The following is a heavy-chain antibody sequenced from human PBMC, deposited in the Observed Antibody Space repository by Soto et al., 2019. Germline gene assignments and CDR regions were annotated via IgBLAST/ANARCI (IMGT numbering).Heavy chain of an antibody. D-gene: IGHD1-26*01. Sequence: QVQLVQSGAEVKKPGSSVKVSCQASGGTFSSYTISWVRQAPGQGLEWMGRIIPILGIANYAQKFQGRVTITADKSTSTAYMELSSLRSEDTAVYYCARELLRNYYYYGMDVWGQGTTVTVSS. CDR2: IIPILGIA. CDR1: GGTFSSYT. CDR3: ARELLRNYYYYGMDV. J-gene: IGHJ6*02. V-gene: IGHV1-69*02.